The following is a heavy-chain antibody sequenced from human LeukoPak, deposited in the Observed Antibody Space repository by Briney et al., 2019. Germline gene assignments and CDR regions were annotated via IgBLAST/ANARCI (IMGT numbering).Heavy chain of an antibody. CDR2: IWYDGSNK. Sequence: PGGSLRLSCAASGFTFSSYGMHWVRQAPGKGLEWVAVIWYDGSNKYYADSVKGRFTISRDNSKNTLYLQMNSLRAEDTAVYYCARPHNGYTYYSDYWGQGTLVTVSS. CDR3: ARPHNGYTYYSDY. J-gene: IGHJ4*02. CDR1: GFTFSSYG. D-gene: IGHD3-16*01. V-gene: IGHV3-33*01.